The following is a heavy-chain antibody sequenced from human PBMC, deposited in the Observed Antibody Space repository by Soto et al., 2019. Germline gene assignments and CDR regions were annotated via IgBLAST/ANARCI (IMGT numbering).Heavy chain of an antibody. J-gene: IGHJ4*02. V-gene: IGHV4-39*01. CDR1: GGSVYSNGHY. Sequence: PSETLSLTCIVSGGSVYSNGHYWGWIRQPPGKGLEWIGSIDNNGVTNYNSSLKSLVTISRDTYKNQFSLRLTSVTAADTAVYYCGKILVGATGHTDADSWGPETLVTVSS. D-gene: IGHD2-15*01. CDR3: GKILVGATGHTDADS. CDR2: IDNNGVT.